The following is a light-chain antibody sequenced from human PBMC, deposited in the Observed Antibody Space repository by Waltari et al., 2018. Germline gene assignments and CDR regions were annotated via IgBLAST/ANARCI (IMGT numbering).Light chain of an antibody. CDR1: QSVSSY. V-gene: IGKV3-11*01. CDR2: EAS. CDR3: QQRSNWPLLT. J-gene: IGKJ4*01. Sequence: EIVLTPSPATLSLSPGERATLSCRASQSVSSYLAWYQQKPGQAPRLLIYEASKRATGIPARFSGGGSGTEFTLTISSLEPEDFAVYYCQQRSNWPLLTFGGGTKVEIK.